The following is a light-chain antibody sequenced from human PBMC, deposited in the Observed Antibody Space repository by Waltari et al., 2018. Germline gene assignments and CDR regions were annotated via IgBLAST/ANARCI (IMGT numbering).Light chain of an antibody. Sequence: DIVMTQSQLSLPVTPGEPASISCRSSQSLLHSNGYNYLDLYLQKPGQSPQLLIYLGSNRASGVPDRFSGSGSGTDFTLKISRVEAEDVGVYYCMQALQTPYTFGQGTQLEIK. CDR2: LGS. CDR3: MQALQTPYT. V-gene: IGKV2-28*01. CDR1: QSLLHSNGYNY. J-gene: IGKJ2*01.